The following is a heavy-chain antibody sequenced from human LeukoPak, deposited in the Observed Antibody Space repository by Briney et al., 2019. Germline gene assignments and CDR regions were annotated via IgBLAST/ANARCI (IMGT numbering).Heavy chain of an antibody. CDR3: ARDRESGELRYFDWLLPPRSGYYMDV. J-gene: IGHJ6*03. V-gene: IGHV1-69*13. CDR1: GYTFTSYG. D-gene: IGHD3-9*01. Sequence: SVKVSCKASGYTFTSYGISWVRQAPGQGLEWMGGIIPIFGTANYAQKFQGRVTITADESTSTAYMELSSLRSEDTAVYYCARDRESGELRYFDWLLPPRSGYYMDVWGKGTTVTVSS. CDR2: IIPIFGTA.